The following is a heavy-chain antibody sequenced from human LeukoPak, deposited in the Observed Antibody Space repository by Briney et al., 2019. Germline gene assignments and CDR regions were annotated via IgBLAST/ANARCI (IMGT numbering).Heavy chain of an antibody. V-gene: IGHV3-48*03. J-gene: IGHJ4*02. D-gene: IGHD5-24*01. CDR3: AREDKVTDGQTGALDY. Sequence: GGSLRLSCAASGFTFSSYEMNWVRQAPGKGLEWVSYISSSGSTIYYANSVKGRFTISRDNAKNSLYLQMNSLRGEDTAVYYCAREDKVTDGQTGALDYWGQGTLDTVSS. CDR2: ISSSGSTI. CDR1: GFTFSSYE.